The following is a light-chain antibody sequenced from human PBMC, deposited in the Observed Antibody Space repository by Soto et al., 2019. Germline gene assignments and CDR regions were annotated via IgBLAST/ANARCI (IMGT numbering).Light chain of an antibody. CDR3: SSYTSSSTPYV. Sequence: QSITISCTGTSSDVGGYNYVSWYQQHPGKAPKLMIYDVSNRPSGVSNRFSGSKSGNTASLTISGLQAEDEADYYCSSYTSSSTPYVFGTGTKVTVL. V-gene: IGLV2-14*04. J-gene: IGLJ1*01. CDR1: SSDVGGYNY. CDR2: DVS.